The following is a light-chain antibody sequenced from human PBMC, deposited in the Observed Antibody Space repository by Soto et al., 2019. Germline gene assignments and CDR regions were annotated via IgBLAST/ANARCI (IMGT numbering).Light chain of an antibody. CDR2: WAP. J-gene: IGKJ1*01. CDR1: QSVLYSSNNKNY. Sequence: DIVMTQSPDSLAVSLGERATINCKSSQSVLYSSNNKNYLAWYQQKAGQPPKLLIYWAPTRELGVPDRFSGSGSGTDFTLTISSLQAEDVAVYYCQQHYNTPWTFGQGTKVEI. V-gene: IGKV4-1*01. CDR3: QQHYNTPWT.